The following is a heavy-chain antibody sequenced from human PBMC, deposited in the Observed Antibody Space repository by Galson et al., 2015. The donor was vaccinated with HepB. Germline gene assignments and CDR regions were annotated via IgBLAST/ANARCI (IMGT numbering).Heavy chain of an antibody. CDR2: INTHGSST. D-gene: IGHD5-12*01. CDR1: GFTFSYYW. Sequence: CAASGFTFSYYWMHRVRQAPGQGLVWVSRINTHGSSTSYADSVKGRFTVSRDNAKNTLYLQMNSLRAEETAVYYCVREGGFSGYDTTDFDYWGQGTLVTVSS. V-gene: IGHV3-74*01. CDR3: VREGGFSGYDTTDFDY. J-gene: IGHJ4*02.